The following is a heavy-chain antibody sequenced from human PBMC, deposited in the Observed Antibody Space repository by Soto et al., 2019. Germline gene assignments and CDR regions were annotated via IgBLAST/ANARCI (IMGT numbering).Heavy chain of an antibody. CDR2: IYYSGST. CDR1: GGSISSSSYY. J-gene: IGHJ4*02. D-gene: IGHD4-17*01. CDR3: SFATTVTTFDY. Sequence: SETLSLTCTVSGGSISSSSYYWGWIRQAPGKGLEWIGSIYYSGSTYYNPSLKSRVTISVHTSKNQFSLKLSSVTAADTAVYYCSFATTVTTFDYRGQGTLVTVS. V-gene: IGHV4-39*01.